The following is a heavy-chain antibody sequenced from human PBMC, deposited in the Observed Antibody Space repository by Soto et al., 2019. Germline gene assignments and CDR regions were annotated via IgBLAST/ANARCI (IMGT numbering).Heavy chain of an antibody. V-gene: IGHV3-23*01. CDR2: ISGSGGTT. J-gene: IGHJ6*02. CDR1: GFTFTTHA. Sequence: EVQLLESGGGLVQPGGSLRLSCAASGFTFTTHAMNWVRQAPGKGLEWASSISGSGGTTDYADSVKGRFTISRDNSKNTLYLQMNSLRAEDTAVYYCAKGLGEFSYYGMDVWGQGTTVTVSS. D-gene: IGHD3-10*01. CDR3: AKGLGEFSYYGMDV.